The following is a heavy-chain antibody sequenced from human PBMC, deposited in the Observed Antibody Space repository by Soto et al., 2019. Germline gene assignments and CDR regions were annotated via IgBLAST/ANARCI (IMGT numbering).Heavy chain of an antibody. J-gene: IGHJ3*02. CDR2: IGTAGDT. V-gene: IGHV3-13*01. CDR1: GFTFSSYD. D-gene: IGHD3-22*01. CDR3: ASSDSSGYWGYAFDI. Sequence: EVQLVESGGGLVQPGGSLRLSCAASGFTFSSYDMHWVRHATGKGLEWVSAIGTAGDTYYPGSVKGRFTISRENAKNSLYLQMTSLRAEDTAVYYCASSDSSGYWGYAFDIWGQGTMVTVSS.